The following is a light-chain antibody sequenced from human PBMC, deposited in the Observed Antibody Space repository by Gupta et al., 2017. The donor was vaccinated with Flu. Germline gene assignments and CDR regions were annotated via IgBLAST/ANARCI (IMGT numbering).Light chain of an antibody. CDR3: AVWDDSLNGRV. Sequence: QSVLTQPPSASATPGQRVTILCSGGSSNIGSGTVNWYQHLPGTAPKLLIYSNNLRPSGVPDRFSGSKSGTSASLAISGLQSEDEADYYCAVWDDSLNGRVFGTGTKVTVL. CDR2: SNN. CDR1: SSNIGSGT. V-gene: IGLV1-44*01. J-gene: IGLJ1*01.